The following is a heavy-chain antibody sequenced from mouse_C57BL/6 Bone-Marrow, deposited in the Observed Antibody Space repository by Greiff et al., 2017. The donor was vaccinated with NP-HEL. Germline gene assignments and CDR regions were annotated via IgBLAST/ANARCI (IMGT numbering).Heavy chain of an antibody. CDR3: ARWLLRDDY. D-gene: IGHD2-3*01. V-gene: IGHV1-54*01. J-gene: IGHJ2*01. CDR2: INPGSGGT. Sequence: VKLMESGAELVRPGTSVKVSCKASGYAFTNYLIEWVKQRPGQGLEWIGVINPGSGGTNYNEKFKGKATLTADKSSSTSYMQLSSLTSEDSAVYFCARWLLRDDYWGQGTTLTVSS. CDR1: GYAFTNYL.